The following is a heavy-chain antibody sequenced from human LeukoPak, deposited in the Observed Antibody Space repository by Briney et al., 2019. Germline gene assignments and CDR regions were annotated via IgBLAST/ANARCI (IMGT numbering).Heavy chain of an antibody. V-gene: IGHV4-59*01. CDR3: ARDPGDYYESSGYIGDAFDI. Sequence: KSSETLSLTCTVSGGSISSYYWGWIRQPPGKGLEWIGYIYYSGSTNYNPSLKSRVTISVDTSKNQFSLKLSSVTAADTAVYYCARDPGDYYESSGYIGDAFDIWGQGTMVTVSS. CDR1: GGSISSYY. D-gene: IGHD3-22*01. J-gene: IGHJ3*02. CDR2: IYYSGST.